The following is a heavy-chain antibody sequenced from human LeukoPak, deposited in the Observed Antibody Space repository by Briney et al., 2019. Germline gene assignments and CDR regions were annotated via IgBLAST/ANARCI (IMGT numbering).Heavy chain of an antibody. Sequence: GGSLRLSCAASGFTFSSYAMSWVRQAPGKGLEWVSSISSSSSYIYYADSVKGRFTISRDNAKNSLYLQMSSLRAEDTAVYYCAAIVVVVAATGNWFDPWGQGTLVTVSS. J-gene: IGHJ5*02. CDR3: AAIVVVVAATGNWFDP. CDR2: ISSSSSYI. CDR1: GFTFSSYA. D-gene: IGHD2-15*01. V-gene: IGHV3-21*01.